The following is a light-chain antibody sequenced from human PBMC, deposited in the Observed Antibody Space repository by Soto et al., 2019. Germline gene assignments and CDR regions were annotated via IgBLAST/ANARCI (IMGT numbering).Light chain of an antibody. CDR1: KGICSY. CDR2: AAS. CDR3: QQSYSTPIT. Sequence: DIPMTQSPSSLSASVGDRITITCRASKGICSYLRRYQQKPGKAPKFLIYAASSLQRAVPSRFSGSGSGTDFTLTISSLLPEDFATYYCQQSYSTPITFGQGTRLEIK. V-gene: IGKV1-39*01. J-gene: IGKJ5*01.